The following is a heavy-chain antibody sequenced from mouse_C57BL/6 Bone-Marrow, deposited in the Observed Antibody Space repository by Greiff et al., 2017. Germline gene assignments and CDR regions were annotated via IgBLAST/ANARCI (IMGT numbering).Heavy chain of an antibody. D-gene: IGHD2-12*01. J-gene: IGHJ3*01. Sequence: EVQLVESGGGLVKPGGSLKLSCAASGFTFSDYGMHWVRQAPEKGLEWVAYISSGSSTIYYAVTVKGRFTISRDNTKNTLCLQMSSLRSEDTAMYYCARGDYNYEGAGLAYWGQGTLVTVSA. CDR3: ARGDYNYEGAGLAY. CDR1: GFTFSDYG. CDR2: ISSGSSTI. V-gene: IGHV5-17*01.